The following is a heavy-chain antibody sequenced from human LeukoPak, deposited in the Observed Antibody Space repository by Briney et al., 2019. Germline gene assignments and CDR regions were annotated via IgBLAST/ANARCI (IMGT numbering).Heavy chain of an antibody. CDR1: GGSISSYY. CDR3: ARDLYGYPDNWFDP. D-gene: IGHD5-18*01. CDR2: IYYSGST. V-gene: IGHV4-59*01. Sequence: PSETPSLTCTVSGGSISSYYWSWIRQPPGKGLEWIGYIYYSGSTNYNPSLKSRVTISVDTSKNQFSLKLSSVTAADTAVYYCARDLYGYPDNWFDPWGQGTLVTVSS. J-gene: IGHJ5*02.